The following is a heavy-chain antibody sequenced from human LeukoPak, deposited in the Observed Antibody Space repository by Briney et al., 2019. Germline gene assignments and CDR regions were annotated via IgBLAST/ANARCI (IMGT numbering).Heavy chain of an antibody. V-gene: IGHV3-21*01. Sequence: PGGSLRLSCAASGFTFSSYSMNWVRQAPGKGLEWVSSISSSSSYIYYADSVKGRFTISRDNAKNSLYLQMNSLRAEDTAVYYCARDFAHVSEGYGMDVWGQGTTVTVSS. CDR2: ISSSSSYI. CDR1: GFTFSSYS. CDR3: ARDFAHVSEGYGMDV. J-gene: IGHJ6*02.